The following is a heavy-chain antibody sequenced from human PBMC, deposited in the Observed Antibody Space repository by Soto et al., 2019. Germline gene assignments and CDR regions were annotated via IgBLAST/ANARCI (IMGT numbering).Heavy chain of an antibody. CDR1: GFTFSSYG. V-gene: IGHV3-33*01. Sequence: GGSLRLSCAASGFTFSSYGMHWVRQAPGKGLEWVAVIWYDGSNKYYADSVKGRFTISRDNSKNTLYLQMNSLRAEDTAVYYCARVVRPYYYGSGSQAVDYWGQGTLVTVSS. D-gene: IGHD3-10*01. CDR3: ARVVRPYYYGSGSQAVDY. J-gene: IGHJ4*02. CDR2: IWYDGSNK.